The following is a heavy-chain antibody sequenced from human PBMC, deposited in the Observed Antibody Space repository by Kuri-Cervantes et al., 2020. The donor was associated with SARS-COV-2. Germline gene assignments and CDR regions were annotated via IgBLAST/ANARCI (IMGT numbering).Heavy chain of an antibody. CDR2: ISSSSTI. CDR1: GFTFSDYY. J-gene: IGHJ6*02. Sequence: LSLTCAASGFTFSDYYINWVRQAPGKGLEWVSSISSSSTIYYADSVKGRFTISRDNAKNPLYLQMNSLRAEDTAVYYCARDDTYYEGSGKNYYYAMDVWGQGTTVTVSS. CDR3: ARDDTYYEGSGKNYYYAMDV. V-gene: IGHV3-69-1*01. D-gene: IGHD3-10*01.